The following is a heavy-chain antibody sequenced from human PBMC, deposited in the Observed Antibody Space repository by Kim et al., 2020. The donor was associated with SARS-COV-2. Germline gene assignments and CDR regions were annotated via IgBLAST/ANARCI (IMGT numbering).Heavy chain of an antibody. CDR2: IWYDGSKK. CDR1: GFSFRSYG. V-gene: IGHV3-33*08. CDR3: ARDRWESGSKLLDY. J-gene: IGHJ4*02. D-gene: IGHD1-26*01. Sequence: GGSLRLSCAASGFSFRSYGMHWVRQAPGKGLEWVADIWYDGSKKYYADSVKGRFTISRDNSKNMLDLQMNSLRAEDTAVYYCARDRWESGSKLLDYWGQGTLGTVSP.